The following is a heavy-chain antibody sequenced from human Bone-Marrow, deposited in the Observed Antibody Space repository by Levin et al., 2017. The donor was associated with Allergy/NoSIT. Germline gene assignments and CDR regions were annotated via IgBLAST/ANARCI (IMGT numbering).Heavy chain of an antibody. CDR3: ARDCSGGSCYFASGELDAFDI. CDR1: GFTFSSYA. V-gene: IGHV3-30-3*01. Sequence: QPGGSLRLSCAASGFTFSSYAMHWVRQAPGKGLEWVAVISYDGSNKYYADSVKGRFTISRDNSKNTLYLQMNSLRAEDTAVYYCARDCSGGSCYFASGELDAFDIWGQGTMVTVSS. CDR2: ISYDGSNK. D-gene: IGHD2-15*01. J-gene: IGHJ3*02.